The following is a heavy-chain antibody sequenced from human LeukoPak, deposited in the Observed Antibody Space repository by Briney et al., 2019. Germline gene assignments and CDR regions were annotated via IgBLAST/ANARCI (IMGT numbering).Heavy chain of an antibody. Sequence: GGSLRLSCAASGFTFKTYDMNWVRQAPGKGLEWVSYISTGGSSKYYADSVKGRFTISTDNAKYSLYLQMNSLRAGDTAIYYCARRWEEYFFDYWGQGTLVIVSS. CDR1: GFTFKTYD. CDR2: ISTGGSSK. V-gene: IGHV3-48*03. J-gene: IGHJ4*02. D-gene: IGHD1-26*01. CDR3: ARRWEEYFFDY.